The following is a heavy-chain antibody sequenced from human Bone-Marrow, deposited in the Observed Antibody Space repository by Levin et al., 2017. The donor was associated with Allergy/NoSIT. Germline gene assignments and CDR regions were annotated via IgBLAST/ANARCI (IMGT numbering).Heavy chain of an antibody. CDR3: AIGHYGV. J-gene: IGHJ3*01. CDR2: IADSGRT. D-gene: IGHD3-10*01. Sequence: GSLRLSCAVSGVSISGRYWRWIRQPPGKGLEFLGYIADSGRTTYDPSLKHRLSISIDTSRNQCSLTLRSVSIADTALYFCAIGHYGVWGQGTMVTVSS. CDR1: GVSISGRY. V-gene: IGHV4-59*11.